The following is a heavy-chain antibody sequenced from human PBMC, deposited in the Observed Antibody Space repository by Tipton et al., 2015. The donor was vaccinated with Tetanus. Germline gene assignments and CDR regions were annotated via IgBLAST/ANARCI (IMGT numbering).Heavy chain of an antibody. D-gene: IGHD3-3*01. CDR1: GYTFTSYG. Sequence: QMQLVQSGAEVKKPGASVKVSCKASGYTFTSYGISWVRQAPGQGLEWMGWISAYNGNTNYAQKLQDRVTMTTDTSTSTAYMELRSLRSDDTAVYHCARDRNDFWREYGMDVWGQGSTVTVSS. V-gene: IGHV1-18*01. J-gene: IGHJ6*02. CDR3: ARDRNDFWREYGMDV. CDR2: ISAYNGNT.